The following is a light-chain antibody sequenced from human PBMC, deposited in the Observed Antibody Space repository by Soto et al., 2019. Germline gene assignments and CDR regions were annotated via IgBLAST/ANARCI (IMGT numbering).Light chain of an antibody. Sequence: DIQITQSPSSLSASVGDRVTITCRASQTIGRYLNWYQQQTGKDNKLLIYAGHNLQSGVHSRFSGTGSGTDFTLKIRTLKTEDLATYDCKQSFITTHTVGKGKKGEIK. J-gene: IGKJ2*01. CDR2: AGH. CDR1: QTIGRY. CDR3: KQSFITTHT. V-gene: IGKV1-39*01.